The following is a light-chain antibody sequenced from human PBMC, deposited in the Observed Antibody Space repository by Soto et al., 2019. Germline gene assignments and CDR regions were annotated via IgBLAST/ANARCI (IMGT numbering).Light chain of an antibody. J-gene: IGKJ1*01. V-gene: IGKV1-12*01. CDR1: QEIRSW. Sequence: DILLTQSPTSLSAAVVDRVTVNCRASQEIRSWLAWYQVKPGRAPKLLIYSRSRVHGAPSRFGGSGSETDFTLTITDLQPEDSATYICQQGYSFPWKCGQGNKGAIK. CDR3: QQGYSFPWK. CDR2: SRS.